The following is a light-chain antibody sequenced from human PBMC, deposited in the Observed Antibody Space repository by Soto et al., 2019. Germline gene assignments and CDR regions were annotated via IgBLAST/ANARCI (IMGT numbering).Light chain of an antibody. Sequence: DIQMTQSPSSLSASVGDRVTITCRASESISNYLNWYQQKPGKAPEVLIYGASSLQSGVPSRFSGSGSGTDFTLSISNLQPEDVATYYCQQSFRPHITFGQGTRLEIK. CDR1: ESISNY. V-gene: IGKV1-39*01. J-gene: IGKJ5*01. CDR3: QQSFRPHIT. CDR2: GAS.